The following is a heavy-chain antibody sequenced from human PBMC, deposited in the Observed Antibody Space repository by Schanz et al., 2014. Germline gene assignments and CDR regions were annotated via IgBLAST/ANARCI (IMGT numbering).Heavy chain of an antibody. Sequence: VQLVESGGGLVQPGGSLRLSCAASGFAVDNYYMSCVRQAPGRGLEWVSYIGNGGVTIYYADSVKGRFTISRDNSKNSLYLQMNSLRAEDTAVYYCARIGGSVFDYWGQGTLVTVSS. CDR3: ARIGGSVFDY. J-gene: IGHJ4*02. D-gene: IGHD3-10*01. V-gene: IGHV3-11*01. CDR1: GFAVDNYY. CDR2: IGNGGVTI.